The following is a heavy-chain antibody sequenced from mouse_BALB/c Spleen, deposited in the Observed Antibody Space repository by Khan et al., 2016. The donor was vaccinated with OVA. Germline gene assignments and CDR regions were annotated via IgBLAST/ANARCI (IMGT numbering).Heavy chain of an antibody. V-gene: IGHV2-9*02. Sequence: QMQLEESGPGLVAPSQSLSITCTVSGFSLSNYGIHWVRQPPGKGLEWLGVIWTGGITNYNSALMSRLIISKDNSKSQVFLKMNRLQTDDTAIYYCARSYDYDVGGFAYWGQVTLVTVSA. J-gene: IGHJ3*01. D-gene: IGHD2-4*01. CDR3: ARSYDYDVGGFAY. CDR1: GFSLSNYG. CDR2: IWTGGIT.